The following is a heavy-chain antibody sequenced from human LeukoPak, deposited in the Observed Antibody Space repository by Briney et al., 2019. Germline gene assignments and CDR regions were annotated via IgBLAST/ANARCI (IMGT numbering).Heavy chain of an antibody. CDR1: GFAFSIYS. J-gene: IGHJ3*02. V-gene: IGHV3-48*02. CDR2: ITSDNNKI. CDR3: AKDISGWYGSFAFDI. D-gene: IGHD6-19*01. Sequence: GGSLRLSCAASGFAFSIYSLNWVRQTPGKRLEWVSYITSDNNKILYADSVKGRFTISRDNARNSLYLQMNSLRDEDTAVYYCAKDISGWYGSFAFDIWGQGTMVTVSS.